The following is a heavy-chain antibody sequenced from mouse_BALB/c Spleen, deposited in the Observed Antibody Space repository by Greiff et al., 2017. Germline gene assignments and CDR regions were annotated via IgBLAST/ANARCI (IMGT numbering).Heavy chain of an antibody. V-gene: IGHV5-6-3*01. CDR3: ARGGNYYAMDY. Sequence: EVHLVESGGGLVQPGGSLKLSCAASGFTFSSYGMSWVRQTPDKRLELVATINSNGGSTYYPDSVKGRFTISRDNAKNTLYLQMSSLKSEDTAMYYCARGGNYYAMDYWGQGTSVTVSS. D-gene: IGHD2-1*01. J-gene: IGHJ4*01. CDR2: INSNGGST. CDR1: GFTFSSYG.